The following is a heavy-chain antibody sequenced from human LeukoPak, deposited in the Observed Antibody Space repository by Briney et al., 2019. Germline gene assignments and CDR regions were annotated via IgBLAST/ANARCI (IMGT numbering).Heavy chain of an antibody. D-gene: IGHD6-6*01. CDR1: WYTFTSYD. CDR3: ARGMYSSSSRLAYYYYYMDV. CDR2: MNPNSGNT. J-gene: IGHJ6*03. Sequence: GGSVKVSCKASWYTFTSYDINWVRQATGQGLEWVGWMNPNSGNTGYAQKFQGRVTMTRNTSISTAYMELSSLRSEDTAVYYCARGMYSSSSRLAYYYYYMDVWGKGATVTVSS. V-gene: IGHV1-8*01.